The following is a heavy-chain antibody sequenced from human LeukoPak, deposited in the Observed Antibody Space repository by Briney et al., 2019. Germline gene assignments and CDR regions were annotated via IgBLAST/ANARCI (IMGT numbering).Heavy chain of an antibody. CDR3: ARHFPYDYVWGSYRQPFDY. J-gene: IGHJ4*02. CDR2: IYTSGST. D-gene: IGHD3-16*02. V-gene: IGHV4-4*07. Sequence: SETLSLTCTVSGGSISSYYWSWIRQPAGKGLEWIGRIYTSGSTNYNPSLKSRVTMSVDTSKNQFSLKLSSVTAADTAVYYCARHFPYDYVWGSYRQPFDYWGQGTLVTVSS. CDR1: GGSISSYY.